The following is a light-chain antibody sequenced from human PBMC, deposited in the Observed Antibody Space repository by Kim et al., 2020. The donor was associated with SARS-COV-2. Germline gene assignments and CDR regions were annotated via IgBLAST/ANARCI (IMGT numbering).Light chain of an antibody. CDR1: HGIRNE. J-gene: IGKJ1*01. CDR3: LQDNSYPRT. V-gene: IGKV1-6*01. CDR2: AAS. Sequence: AIQMTQSPSSLSASVGDRVTITCRASHGIRNELGWYQQKPGRAPKLLIYAASTLHSGVPSRFSGSGSGTDFTLTISSLQPEDFATYYCLQDNSYPRTFGQGTKVDIK.